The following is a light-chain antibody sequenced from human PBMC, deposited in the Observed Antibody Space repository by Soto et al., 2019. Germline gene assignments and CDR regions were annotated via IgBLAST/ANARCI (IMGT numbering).Light chain of an antibody. Sequence: EIVMTQSPATLSVSPGERVTLSCRASQSVSSNLAWYQQKPGQAPRLLIYGASTRATGIPARFSGSRSGTEFTLTISSLQSEDFAVYYCQQYNNWPPGTFGQGTKVEIK. J-gene: IGKJ1*01. CDR2: GAS. CDR1: QSVSSN. V-gene: IGKV3-15*01. CDR3: QQYNNWPPGT.